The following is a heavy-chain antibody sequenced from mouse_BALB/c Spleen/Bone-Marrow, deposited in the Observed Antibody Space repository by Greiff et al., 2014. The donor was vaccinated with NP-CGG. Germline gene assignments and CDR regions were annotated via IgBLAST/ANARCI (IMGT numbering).Heavy chain of an antibody. CDR2: ISNSGGSI. CDR3: ARIPFDY. V-gene: IGHV5-12-2*01. J-gene: IGHJ2*01. Sequence: EVQLQQSGGGLVQPGGSLKLSCAASGFTFSSYTMSWVRQTPEKRLEWVAYISNSGGSIYYPDTVKGRFTISRDNAKNTLYLQMGSLKSEDTAMYYCARIPFDYWGQGTTLTVSS. CDR1: GFTFSSYT.